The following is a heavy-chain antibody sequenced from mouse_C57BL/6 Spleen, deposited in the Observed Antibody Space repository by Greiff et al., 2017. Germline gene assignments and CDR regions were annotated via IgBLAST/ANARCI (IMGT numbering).Heavy chain of an antibody. Sequence: EVQLQQSGPELVKPGASVKMSCKASGYTFTDYNMHWVKQSHGKSLEWIGYINPNNGGTSYNQKFKGKATLTVNKSSSTAYMELRSLTSEDSAVYYCARGGYDGYLVYAMDYWGQGTSVTVSS. CDR1: GYTFTDYN. CDR3: ARGGYDGYLVYAMDY. CDR2: INPNNGGT. J-gene: IGHJ4*01. D-gene: IGHD2-3*01. V-gene: IGHV1-22*01.